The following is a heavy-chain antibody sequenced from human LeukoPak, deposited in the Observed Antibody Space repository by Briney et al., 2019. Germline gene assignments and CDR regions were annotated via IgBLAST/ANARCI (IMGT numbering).Heavy chain of an antibody. CDR3: ARDLSDFWSGYLQPFDY. V-gene: IGHV3-21*01. CDR2: ISSDSSYI. CDR1: GFNFNTYT. J-gene: IGHJ4*02. D-gene: IGHD3-3*01. Sequence: GGSLRLSCAASGFNFNTYTMNWVRQAPGKGLEWVSSISSDSSYIYYADAVHGRFTVSRDNAKYSLYLQMNSLRAEDTAVYYCARDLSDFWSGYLQPFDYWGQGTLVTVSS.